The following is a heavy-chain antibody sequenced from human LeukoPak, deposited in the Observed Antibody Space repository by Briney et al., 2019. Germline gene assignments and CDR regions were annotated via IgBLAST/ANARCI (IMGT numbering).Heavy chain of an antibody. CDR3: ASGTISEHAFDI. CDR1: GGSISSGSYY. J-gene: IGHJ3*02. V-gene: IGHV4-61*02. D-gene: IGHD3-3*01. CDR2: IYTSGST. Sequence: SQTLSLTCTVSGGSISSGSYYWSWIRQPAGKGLEWIGRIYTSGSTNYNPSLKSRVTISVDTSKNQFSLKLSSVTAADTAVYYCASGTISEHAFDIWGQGTMATVSS.